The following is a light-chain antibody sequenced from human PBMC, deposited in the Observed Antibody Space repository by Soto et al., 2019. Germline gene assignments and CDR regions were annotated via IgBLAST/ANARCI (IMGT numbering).Light chain of an antibody. J-gene: IGLJ1*01. CDR3: STYTRTSALIV. V-gene: IGLV2-14*01. CDR1: SNDVGVYNY. CDR2: EVT. Sequence: QSALTQPASVSGSPGQSITISCTGTSNDVGVYNYVSWYQHHPGKAPKLMIYEVTNRPSGISDRFSGSKSGNTGSLTISGLQAEDEAYYYCSTYTRTSALIVFGTGTKLTVL.